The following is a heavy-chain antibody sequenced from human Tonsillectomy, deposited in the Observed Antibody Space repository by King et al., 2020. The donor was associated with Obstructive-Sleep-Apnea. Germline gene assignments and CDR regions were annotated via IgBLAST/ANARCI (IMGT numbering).Heavy chain of an antibody. CDR3: ATLSGTTSGAFDI. D-gene: IGHD1-20*01. V-gene: IGHV3-30*02. CDR2: IRYDGSNK. J-gene: IGHJ3*02. CDR1: GFSFNNYG. Sequence: VQLVESGGGVVQPGRSLRLSCVASGFSFNNYGMHWVRQIPGKGLEWVTFIRYDGSNKGYADSVKGRFTISRDNSKNTLYVQMNSLRTEDTAVYYCATLSGTTSGAFDIWGQGTMVTVSS.